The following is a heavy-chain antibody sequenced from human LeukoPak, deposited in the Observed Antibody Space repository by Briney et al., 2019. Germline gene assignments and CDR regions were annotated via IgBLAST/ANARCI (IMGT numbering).Heavy chain of an antibody. D-gene: IGHD5-18*01. CDR1: GYSISSGYY. CDR2: IYYSGST. J-gene: IGHJ3*02. V-gene: IGHV4-38-2*02. CDR3: ARNRGYSYRRDAFDI. Sequence: PSETLSLTCTVSGYSISSGYYWGWIRQPPGKGLEWIGSIYYSGSTYYNPSLKSRVTISVDTSKNQFSLKLSSVTAADTAVYYCARNRGYSYRRDAFDIWGQGTMVTVSS.